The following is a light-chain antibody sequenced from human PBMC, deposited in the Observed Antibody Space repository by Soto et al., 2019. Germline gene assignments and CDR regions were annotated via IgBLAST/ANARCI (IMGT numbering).Light chain of an antibody. J-gene: IGKJ3*01. V-gene: IGKV3-20*01. CDR3: HQSGSSPLT. CDR2: SAS. Sequence: EIVLTQFPATLSLSPGERATLSCRASQSLHSNFLVWYQQKPGQAPGLLISSASRRATGSPDRFSGSGSGTDFTLTISRLDPEDFAVYYCHQSGSSPLTFGPGTKV. CDR1: QSLHSNF.